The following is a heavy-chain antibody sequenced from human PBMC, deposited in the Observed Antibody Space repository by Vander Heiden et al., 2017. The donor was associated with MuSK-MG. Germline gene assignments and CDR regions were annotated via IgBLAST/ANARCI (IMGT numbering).Heavy chain of an antibody. J-gene: IGHJ4*02. CDR1: GFTFSSYS. CDR2: ISSSSSTI. V-gene: IGHV3-48*01. Sequence: EVQLVESGGGLVQPGGSLRLSCAASGFTFSSYSMNWVRQAPGKGLEWVSYISSSSSTIYYADSVKGRFTISRDNAKNSLYMQMNRLRAEDTAVYYCATDPTPDTASYGDDYWGQGTLVTVSS. CDR3: ATDPTPDTASYGDDY. D-gene: IGHD5-18*01.